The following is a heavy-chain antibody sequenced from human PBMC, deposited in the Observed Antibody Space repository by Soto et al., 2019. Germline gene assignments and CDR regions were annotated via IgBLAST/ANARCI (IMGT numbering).Heavy chain of an antibody. V-gene: IGHV1-69*01. CDR3: ARAPPLGPKGSEDDAFDI. D-gene: IGHD3-16*01. J-gene: IGHJ3*02. Sequence: QVQLVQSGAEVKKPGSSVKVSCKASGGTFSSYAISWVRQAPGQGLEWMGGIIPIFGTANYAQKFQGRVTITADESTSTADMELSSLRSEDTAVYYCARAPPLGPKGSEDDAFDIWGQGTMVTVSS. CDR1: GGTFSSYA. CDR2: IIPIFGTA.